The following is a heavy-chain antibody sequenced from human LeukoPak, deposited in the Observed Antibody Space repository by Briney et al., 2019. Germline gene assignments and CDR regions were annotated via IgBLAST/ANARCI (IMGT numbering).Heavy chain of an antibody. Sequence: GGSLRLSCAASGFTFSSYAMSWVRQAPGKGLEGVSTISGSGGSTYYAESVKGRFTISRDNSKNTLYLQMNSLRAEDTAVYYCAKELGGTFNCWGQGTLVTVSS. CDR1: GFTFSSYA. CDR2: ISGSGGST. J-gene: IGHJ4*02. V-gene: IGHV3-23*01. CDR3: AKELGGTFNC. D-gene: IGHD6-6*01.